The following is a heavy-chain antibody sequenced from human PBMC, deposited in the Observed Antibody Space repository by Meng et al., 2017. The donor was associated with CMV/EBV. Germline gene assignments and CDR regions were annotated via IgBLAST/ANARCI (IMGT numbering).Heavy chain of an antibody. CDR2: IYYSGST. J-gene: IGHJ4*02. Sequence: QVELQESGPGLVKPLQTLSLTCTVSGGSISSGDYYWSWIRQPPGKGLGWIGYIYYSGSTYYNPSLKSRVTISVDTSKNQFSLKLSSVTAADTAVYDCARDNRRGGVDYWGQGTLVTVSS. D-gene: IGHD3-3*01. CDR3: ARDNRRGGVDY. V-gene: IGHV4-30-4*08. CDR1: GGSISSGDYY.